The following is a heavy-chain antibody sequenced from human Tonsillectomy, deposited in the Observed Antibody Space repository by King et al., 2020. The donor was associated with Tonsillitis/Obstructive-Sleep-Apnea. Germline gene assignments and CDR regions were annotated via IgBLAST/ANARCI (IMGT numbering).Heavy chain of an antibody. J-gene: IGHJ3*02. D-gene: IGHD1-26*01. CDR2: ISSSSSYT. Sequence: VQLVESGGGLVKPGGSLRLSCAASGFTFSDYYMSWIRQAPGKGLEWVSYISSSSSYTNYADSVKGRFTISRDNAKNSLYLQMNSLRAEDTVVYYCASGQGGSYFLASAFDIWGQGTMVTVSS. V-gene: IGHV3-11*05. CDR3: ASGQGGSYFLASAFDI. CDR1: GFTFSDYY.